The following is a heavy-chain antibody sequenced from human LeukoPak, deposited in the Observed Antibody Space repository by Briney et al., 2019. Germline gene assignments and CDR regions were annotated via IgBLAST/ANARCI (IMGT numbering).Heavy chain of an antibody. Sequence: GGSLRLSCTVSGFTFGNYAMSWVRQAPGKGLEWVGFIRSKAYGGTTEYAASVKGRFTISRDDSKSIAYLQMNSLKTEDTAVYYCTRIAAAGPRRRNYWGQGTLVTVSS. CDR1: GFTFGNYA. CDR2: IRSKAYGGTT. J-gene: IGHJ4*02. CDR3: TRIAAAGPRRRNY. D-gene: IGHD6-13*01. V-gene: IGHV3-49*04.